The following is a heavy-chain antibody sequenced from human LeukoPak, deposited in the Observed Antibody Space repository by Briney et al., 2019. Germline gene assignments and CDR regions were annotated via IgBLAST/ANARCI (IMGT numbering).Heavy chain of an antibody. CDR3: AKPMIGSMIVVAHAFDI. D-gene: IGHD3-22*01. Sequence: GGSLRLSCAASGFTFSSYAMSWVRQAPGKGLEWVSAISGSGGSTYYADSVKGRFTISRDNSKNTLYLQMNSLRAEDTAVYYCAKPMIGSMIVVAHAFDIWGQGTMVTVSS. V-gene: IGHV3-23*01. CDR2: ISGSGGST. J-gene: IGHJ3*02. CDR1: GFTFSSYA.